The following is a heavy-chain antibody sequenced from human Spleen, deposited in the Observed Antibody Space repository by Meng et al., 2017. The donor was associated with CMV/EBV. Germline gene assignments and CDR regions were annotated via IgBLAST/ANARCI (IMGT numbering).Heavy chain of an antibody. CDR3: ARQPIFGVVIMESYFDY. J-gene: IGHJ4*02. Sequence: GSLRLSCTVSGGSISSSNYYWGWIRQPPGKGLEWIGSIYYSGSTYYKLSLKSRVTISVDTSKNQFSLKLSSVTAADTAVYYCARQPIFGVVIMESYFDYWGQGTLVTVSS. V-gene: IGHV4-39*01. CDR1: GGSISSSNYY. D-gene: IGHD3-3*01. CDR2: IYYSGST.